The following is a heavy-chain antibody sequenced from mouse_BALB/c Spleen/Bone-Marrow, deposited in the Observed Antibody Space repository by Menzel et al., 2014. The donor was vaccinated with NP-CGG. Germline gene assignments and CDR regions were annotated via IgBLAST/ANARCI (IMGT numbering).Heavy chain of an antibody. CDR3: ARSNYPAWFAY. CDR2: INPSTGYT. CDR1: GYTFTSYW. D-gene: IGHD2-5*01. V-gene: IGHV1-7*01. Sequence: QVQLQQSGAELAKPGASVKMSCKASGYTFTSYWVHRVKQRPGQGLEWIGYINPSTGYTEHNQKFKDKATLTADKSSSTAYMQLSSLTSEDSAVYYCARSNYPAWFAYWGQGTLVTVSA. J-gene: IGHJ3*01.